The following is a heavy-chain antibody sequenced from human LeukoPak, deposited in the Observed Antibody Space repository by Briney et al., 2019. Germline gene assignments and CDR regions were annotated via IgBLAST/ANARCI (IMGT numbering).Heavy chain of an antibody. J-gene: IGHJ4*02. CDR1: GGSISSGGYY. CDR3: ARSGGIRGHYFDS. V-gene: IGHV4-30-4*08. Sequence: PSETLSLTCTVSGGSISSGGYYWSWIRQPPGQGLEWIGYIHYSGSTYYNPSLNSRVTISVDTSKNQFSLKLSSVTAADTAVYYCARSGGIRGHYFDSWGQGTLVSVSS. D-gene: IGHD3-10*01. CDR2: IHYSGST.